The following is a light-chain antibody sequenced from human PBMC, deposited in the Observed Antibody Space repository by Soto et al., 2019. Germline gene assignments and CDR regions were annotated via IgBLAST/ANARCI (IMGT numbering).Light chain of an antibody. CDR1: QSVLYSPTNKNY. CDR2: WAS. CDR3: QQSYSTPFT. J-gene: IGKJ3*01. Sequence: DIVMTQSPDSLAVSLGERATINCKSSQSVLYSPTNKNYLAWFQQKPGQPPKLLIYWASTRESGVPDRFSGSVSGTDFTLTISSLQPEDFATYYCQQSYSTPFTFGPGTKVDIK. V-gene: IGKV4-1*01.